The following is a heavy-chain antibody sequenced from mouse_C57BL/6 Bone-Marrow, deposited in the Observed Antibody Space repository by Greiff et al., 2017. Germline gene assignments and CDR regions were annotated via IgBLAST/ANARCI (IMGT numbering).Heavy chain of an antibody. CDR1: GYTFTSSW. CDR3: ARCTTVVDYAMDY. J-gene: IGHJ4*01. V-gene: IGHV1-55*01. Sequence: QVQLQQPGAELVKPGASVKMSCKASGYTFTSSWITWVKQRPGQGLEWIGDIYPGSGSTNYNEKFKSKATLTVDTSSSTAYMQLSSLTSEDSAVYYCARCTTVVDYAMDYWGQGTSVTVSS. CDR2: IYPGSGST. D-gene: IGHD1-1*01.